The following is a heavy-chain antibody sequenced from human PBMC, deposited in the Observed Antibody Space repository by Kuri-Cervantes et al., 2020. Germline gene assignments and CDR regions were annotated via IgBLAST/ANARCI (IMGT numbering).Heavy chain of an antibody. CDR3: TRPTIPSA. Sequence: GECLKMSCAASGFTLSGSAMHWVRQASGKGLEWVGRIRSKANSYATTYAASVKGRFTISIDDSKNTAYLQMNSLKTEDTAVYYCTRPTIPSAWGQGTLVKVSS. V-gene: IGHV3-73*01. J-gene: IGHJ5*02. CDR1: GFTLSGSA. CDR2: IRSKANSYAT.